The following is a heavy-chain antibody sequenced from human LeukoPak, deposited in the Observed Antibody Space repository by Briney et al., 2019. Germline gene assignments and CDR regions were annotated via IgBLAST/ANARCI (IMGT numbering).Heavy chain of an antibody. CDR3: ASRSAKYYVILTGMDTGFDY. D-gene: IGHD3-9*01. J-gene: IGHJ4*02. Sequence: SETLSLTCTVSGGSISSSSYYWGWIRQPPGKGLEWIGSIYYSGSTYYNPSLKSRVTISVDTSKNQFSLKLSSVTAADTAVYYCASRSAKYYVILTGMDTGFDYWGQGTLVTVSS. V-gene: IGHV4-39*01. CDR2: IYYSGST. CDR1: GGSISSSSYY.